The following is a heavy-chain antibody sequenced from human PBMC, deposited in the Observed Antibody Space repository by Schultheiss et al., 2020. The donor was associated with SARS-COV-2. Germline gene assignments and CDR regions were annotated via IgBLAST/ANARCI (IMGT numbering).Heavy chain of an antibody. J-gene: IGHJ4*02. CDR1: GGSISSYY. CDR2: IYYSGST. CDR3: ARHPRELGVPAATYYFDY. Sequence: SQTLSLTCTVSGGSISSYYWSWIRQPPGKGLEWIGYIYYSGSTNYNPSLKSRVTMSVDTSKNQFSLKLSSVTAADTAVYYCARHPRELGVPAATYYFDYWGQGTLVTVSS. D-gene: IGHD2-2*01. V-gene: IGHV4-59*08.